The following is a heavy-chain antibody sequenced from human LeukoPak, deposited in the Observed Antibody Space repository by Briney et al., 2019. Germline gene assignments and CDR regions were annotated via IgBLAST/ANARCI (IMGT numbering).Heavy chain of an antibody. CDR3: ARVAYYYGMDV. J-gene: IGHJ6*02. Sequence: SETLSLTCTVSGGSISSYYWSWIRQPPGKGLEWIGYIYYSGSTNYNPSLKSRVTISVDTFKNQFSLKLSSVTAADTAVYYCARVAYYYGMDVWGQGTTVTVSS. D-gene: IGHD5-12*01. CDR1: GGSISSYY. V-gene: IGHV4-59*08. CDR2: IYYSGST.